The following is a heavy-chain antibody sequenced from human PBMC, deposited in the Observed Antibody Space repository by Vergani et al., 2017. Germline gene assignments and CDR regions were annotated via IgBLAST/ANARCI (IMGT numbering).Heavy chain of an antibody. CDR1: GFTFNHYA. Sequence: VQLAESGGGRVQPGRSLRLSCAASGFTFNHYAMNWVRQAPGKGLEWVSGISGSGGSTYYAGSVKGRFTISRDSSKNTLYLQMNRLSAGDTAVYYCAKANPRNRGYDYLYYYHAMDVWGQGTTVTVSS. D-gene: IGHD5-12*01. V-gene: IGHV3-23*04. CDR2: ISGSGGST. CDR3: AKANPRNRGYDYLYYYHAMDV. J-gene: IGHJ6*02.